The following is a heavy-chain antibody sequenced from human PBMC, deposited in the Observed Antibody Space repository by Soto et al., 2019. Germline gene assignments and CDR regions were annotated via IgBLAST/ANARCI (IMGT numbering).Heavy chain of an antibody. CDR2: ISYDGSSE. J-gene: IGHJ4*01. CDR1: GFTFSNFG. D-gene: IGHD2-2*01. V-gene: IGHV3-30*18. CDR3: AKGGCSATTCLPRTPTNDN. Sequence: QVHLVESGGGVVQPGRSLRLSCAASGFTFSNFGMHWVRQAPGKGLEWVAVISYDGSSEYYPDSVKGRFTISRDNSKNTLYWQMNSLRVEDTAIYYCAKGGCSATTCLPRTPTNDNWGHGTLVTVST.